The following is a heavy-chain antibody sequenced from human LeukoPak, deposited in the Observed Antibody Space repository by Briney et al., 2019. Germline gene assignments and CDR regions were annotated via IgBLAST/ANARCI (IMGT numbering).Heavy chain of an antibody. CDR1: GFTFSSFA. CDR2: ISGRGRGGST. D-gene: IGHD3-10*01. V-gene: IGHV3-23*01. CDR3: AKVGIDGSGPFDH. J-gene: IGHJ4*02. Sequence: GGSLRLSCAASGFTFSSFALSWVRQAPGKGLEWVSAISGRGRGGSTNYADSVKGRFTISRDNSKNTLYLQMNSLRAEDTAVYYCAKVGIDGSGPFDHWGQGTLVTVSS.